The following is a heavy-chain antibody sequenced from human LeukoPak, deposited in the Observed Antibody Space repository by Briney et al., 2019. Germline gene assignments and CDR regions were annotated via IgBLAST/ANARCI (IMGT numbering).Heavy chain of an antibody. CDR3: ARRGIAARRGVYYYYMDV. D-gene: IGHD6-6*01. Sequence: SETLSLTCTVSGGSISSGGYYWGWIRQPPGKGLEWIGSIYYSGSTYYNPSLKSRVTISVDTSKNQFSLKLSSVTAADTAVYYCARRGIAARRGVYYYYMDVWGKGTTVTVSS. CDR2: IYYSGST. V-gene: IGHV4-39*07. J-gene: IGHJ6*03. CDR1: GGSISSGGYY.